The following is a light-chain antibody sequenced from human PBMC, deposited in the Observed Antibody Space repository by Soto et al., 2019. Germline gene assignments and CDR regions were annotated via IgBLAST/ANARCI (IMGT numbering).Light chain of an antibody. J-gene: IGKJ4*02. CDR1: QSVSSSY. Sequence: EIVFTQYPGTLSLSPGARATLSCRASQSVSSSYLAWYQQKHGQAPRLVIYGALSRATGIPDRFSVTVSGTDLTLNLGRLEPEDGEVYDGQQYASSPPTFGRGTKVEIK. V-gene: IGKV3-20*01. CDR2: GAL. CDR3: QQYASSPPT.